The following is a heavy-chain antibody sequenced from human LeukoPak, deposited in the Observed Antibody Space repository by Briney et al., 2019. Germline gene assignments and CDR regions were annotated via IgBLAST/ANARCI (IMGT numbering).Heavy chain of an antibody. V-gene: IGHV3-23*01. J-gene: IGHJ5*02. Sequence: GGSLRLSCAASGFTFSSYSMNWVRQAPGKGLEWVSAISGSGGSTYYADSVKGRFTISRDNSKNTLYLQMNSLRAEDTAVYYCATSPGYSNYGNWFDPWGQGTLVTVSS. CDR3: ATSPGYSNYGNWFDP. D-gene: IGHD4-4*01. CDR2: ISGSGGST. CDR1: GFTFSSYS.